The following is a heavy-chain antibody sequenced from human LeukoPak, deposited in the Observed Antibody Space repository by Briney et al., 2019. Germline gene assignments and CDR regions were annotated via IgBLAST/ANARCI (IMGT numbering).Heavy chain of an antibody. J-gene: IGHJ4*02. D-gene: IGHD2-2*01. Sequence: GGSLRLSCAASGFTFSSYAMSWVRQAPGKGLEWVSAISGSGGSTYYADSVKGRFTISRDNSKNTLYLQMNSLRAEDTAVYYCAKDLGQLPYTGYFDYWGQGTLVTVSS. CDR2: ISGSGGST. CDR1: GFTFSSYA. CDR3: AKDLGQLPYTGYFDY. V-gene: IGHV3-23*01.